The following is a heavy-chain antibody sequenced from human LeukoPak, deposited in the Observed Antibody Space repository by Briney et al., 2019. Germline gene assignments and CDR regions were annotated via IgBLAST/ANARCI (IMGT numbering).Heavy chain of an antibody. V-gene: IGHV3-23*01. CDR2: ISGSGGST. Sequence: QSGGTLRLSCAASGFTFSSYGMSWVRQAPGKGLEWVSAISGSGGSTYYADSVKGRFTISRDNSKNTLYLQMNSLRAEDTAVYYCAKDAYGSGSDKFDYWGQGTLVTVSS. J-gene: IGHJ4*02. CDR3: AKDAYGSGSDKFDY. CDR1: GFTFSSYG. D-gene: IGHD3-10*01.